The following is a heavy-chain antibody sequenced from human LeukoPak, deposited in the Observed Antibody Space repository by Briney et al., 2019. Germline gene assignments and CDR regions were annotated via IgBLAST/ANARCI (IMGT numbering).Heavy chain of an antibody. CDR3: AKSTPPLPYGGDVFDI. CDR2: ISGSGGST. V-gene: IGHV3-23*01. CDR1: GFTFSNYA. J-gene: IGHJ3*02. Sequence: PGGSLRLSCAASGFTFSNYAMSWVRQAPGKGLEWVSVISGSGGSTYYADSVKGRFTISRDNSKNTLYLQMNSLRAEDTAVYYCAKSTPPLPYGGDVFDIWGKGTMVIVSS. D-gene: IGHD2-2*01.